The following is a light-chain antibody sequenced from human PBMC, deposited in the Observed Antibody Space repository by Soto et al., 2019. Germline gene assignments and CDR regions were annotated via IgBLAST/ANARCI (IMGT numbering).Light chain of an antibody. CDR3: QQYNNWPLT. J-gene: IGKJ4*01. CDR2: GAS. V-gene: IGKV3-15*01. Sequence: EIVLTQSPATLSVSPGGRATLSCRASQSISDTLAWYQQKPGQAPRLLIYGASTRATGIPARFSSSGSGTEFTLTISSLQSEEFAVFYCQQYNNWPLTFGGGTKVDIK. CDR1: QSISDT.